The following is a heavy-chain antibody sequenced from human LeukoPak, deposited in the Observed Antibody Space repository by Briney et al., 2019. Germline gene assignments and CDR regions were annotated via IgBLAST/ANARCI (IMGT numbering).Heavy chain of an antibody. J-gene: IGHJ4*02. CDR3: TREWGGASDY. V-gene: IGHV3-49*03. D-gene: IGHD1-26*01. CDR2: IRSKPYGGTM. CDR1: GFTFGDYA. Sequence: PGGSLRLSCTASGFTFGDYALSWFRQAPGKGLEWVGLIRSKPYGGTMEYAASVKGRFTISRDDSKSIAYLQMNSLKTEDTAMYYCTREWGGASDYWGQGILVTVSS.